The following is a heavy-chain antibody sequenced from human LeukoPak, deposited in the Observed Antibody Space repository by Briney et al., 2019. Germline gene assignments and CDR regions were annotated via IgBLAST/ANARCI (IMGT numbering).Heavy chain of an antibody. V-gene: IGHV3-74*01. CDR1: GFTFSTYW. D-gene: IGHD3-3*01. Sequence: GGSLRLSCVASGFTFSTYWMHWVRQAPGKGLVWVSRITPDGTSTTYADSVKGRFTISRDNAKNTLYVQMNSLRAEDTAVYYCARGAFGVYAFDLWGQGTVVTVSS. CDR3: ARGAFGVYAFDL. CDR2: ITPDGTST. J-gene: IGHJ3*01.